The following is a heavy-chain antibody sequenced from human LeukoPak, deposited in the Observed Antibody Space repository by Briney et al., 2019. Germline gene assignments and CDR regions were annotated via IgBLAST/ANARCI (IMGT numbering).Heavy chain of an antibody. CDR1: GYTFTDYY. D-gene: IGHD6-13*01. V-gene: IGHV1-2*02. J-gene: IGHJ5*02. CDR2: INPSSGGT. Sequence: ASVKVSCKASGYTFTDYYMHWVRQAPGQGLEWMGWINPSSGGTSYAQKFQGRVTMTRDTSISTAYMELSSLRSDDTAVYFCARVGTSWYMEYWFDPWGQGTLVTVSS. CDR3: ARVGTSWYMEYWFDP.